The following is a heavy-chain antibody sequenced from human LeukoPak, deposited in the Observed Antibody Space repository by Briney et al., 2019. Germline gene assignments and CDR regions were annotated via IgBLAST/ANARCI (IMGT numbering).Heavy chain of an antibody. CDR2: ISYDGTKK. CDR3: ARGEVGANPWHCDY. CDR1: GFTFSSYA. Sequence: SLCLSCAASGFTFSSYAMHWVRQAPGKGLEWVAVISYDGTKKYYADSVKGRFTISRDNSKNTLYLQMNSLRAEDTALYYCARGEVGANPWHCDYWGQGILVTVSS. J-gene: IGHJ4*02. V-gene: IGHV3-30-3*01. D-gene: IGHD1-26*01.